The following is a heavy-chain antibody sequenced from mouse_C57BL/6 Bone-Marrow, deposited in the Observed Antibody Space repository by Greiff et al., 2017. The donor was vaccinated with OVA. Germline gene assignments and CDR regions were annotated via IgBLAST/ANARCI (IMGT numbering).Heavy chain of an antibody. CDR3: ARPSRGYFDY. J-gene: IGHJ2*01. CDR2: IYPRSGNT. CDR1: GYTFTSYG. D-gene: IGHD1-1*01. Sequence: VQVVESGAELARPGASVKLSCKASGYTFTSYGISWVKQRTGQGLEWIGEIYPRSGNTYYNEKFKGKATLTADKSSSTAYMELRSLTSEDSAVYFCARPSRGYFDYWGQGTTLTVSS. V-gene: IGHV1-81*01.